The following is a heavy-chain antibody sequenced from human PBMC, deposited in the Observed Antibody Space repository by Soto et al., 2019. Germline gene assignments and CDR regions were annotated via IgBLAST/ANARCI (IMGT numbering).Heavy chain of an antibody. CDR2: MNPNTGDT. Sequence: QVQLVQSGAEVKKPGASVKVSCKASGYTFISYDINWVRQATGQGLEWMGWMNPNTGDTGYAQKFQGRVTMTRNTSINPANLKLSSMRPDDTAMYFCARGDGYIFDYWGQGTLVTVSS. D-gene: IGHD5-12*01. J-gene: IGHJ4*02. CDR1: GYTFISYD. V-gene: IGHV1-8*01. CDR3: ARGDGYIFDY.